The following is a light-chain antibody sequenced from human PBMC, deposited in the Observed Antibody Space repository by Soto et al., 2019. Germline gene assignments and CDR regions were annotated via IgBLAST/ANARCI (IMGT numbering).Light chain of an antibody. Sequence: QSALTQPASVSGSPGQSITISGTGTSSDVGSYNLVSCYQQHPGKAPKLMIYEVSKRPSGVSNRFSGSKSGNTASLTISGLQAEDEADYYCCSYAGSSTLYVVFGGGTKLTVL. J-gene: IGLJ2*01. CDR3: CSYAGSSTLYVV. CDR1: SSDVGSYNL. V-gene: IGLV2-23*02. CDR2: EVS.